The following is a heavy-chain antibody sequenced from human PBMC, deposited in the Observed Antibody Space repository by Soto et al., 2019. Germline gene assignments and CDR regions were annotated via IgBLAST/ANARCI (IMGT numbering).Heavy chain of an antibody. Sequence: PSQTLSLTCTVSGGSISSYYWSWIRQPPGKGLEWIGYIYYSGITDYNPSLKSRVAISVDTSKKQFSLKLSSVTAADTAVYYCAISRGTYGEGNYYFDYWGQGTLVTVSS. CDR1: GGSISSYY. CDR2: IYYSGIT. D-gene: IGHD3-10*01. V-gene: IGHV4-59*01. CDR3: AISRGTYGEGNYYFDY. J-gene: IGHJ4*02.